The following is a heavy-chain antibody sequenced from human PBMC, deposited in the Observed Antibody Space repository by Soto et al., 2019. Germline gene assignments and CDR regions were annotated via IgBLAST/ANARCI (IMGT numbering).Heavy chain of an antibody. CDR2: IIPILGIA. D-gene: IGHD3-22*01. V-gene: IGHV1-69*02. Sequence: SVKVSCKASGGTFSSYTISWVRQAPGQGLEWMGRIIPILGIANYAQKFQGRVTITADKSTSTAHMELSSLRSEDTAVYFCARGGKIGYFDSSGYFVPFFILYWGQGTLVTV. J-gene: IGHJ4*02. CDR1: GGTFSSYT. CDR3: ARGGKIGYFDSSGYFVPFFILY.